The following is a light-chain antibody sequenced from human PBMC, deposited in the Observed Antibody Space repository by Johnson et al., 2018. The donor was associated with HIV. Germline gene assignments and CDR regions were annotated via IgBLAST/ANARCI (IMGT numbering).Light chain of an antibody. CDR3: GTWDSSLSAFYF. CDR1: ISNIESYF. CDR2: DNN. Sequence: QSVLTQPPSVSAAPGQRVNISCSGNISNIESYFVSWYQQLPGTAPTLLIYDNNKRPSGIPDRFSGSKSGTSATLGITGLQTGDEADYYCGTWDSSLSAFYFFGTGTKVTVL. V-gene: IGLV1-51*01. J-gene: IGLJ1*01.